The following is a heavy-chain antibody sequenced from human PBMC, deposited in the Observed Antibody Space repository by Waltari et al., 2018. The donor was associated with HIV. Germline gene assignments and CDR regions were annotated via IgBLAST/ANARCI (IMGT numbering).Heavy chain of an antibody. V-gene: IGHV1-2*02. CDR2: INPFSGGT. CDR3: AKTYYGPTSYYNVGAFDV. CDR1: GYNFHSFY. Sequence: VQLVQSGAQVKEPGDSVKVSCRASGYNFHSFYLPWVRQAPGQGLQWVGFINPFSGGTNYAQKFRGRVTLTRDTSIDTSFMELTGLGSDDTAVYYCAKTYYGPTSYYNVGAFDVWGQGTMVSVSS. J-gene: IGHJ3*01. D-gene: IGHD3-10*01.